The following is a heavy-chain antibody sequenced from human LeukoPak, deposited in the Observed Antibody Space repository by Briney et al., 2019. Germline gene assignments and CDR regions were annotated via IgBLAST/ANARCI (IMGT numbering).Heavy chain of an antibody. V-gene: IGHV3-30*18. CDR3: AKDQSRWFVNIVSTGSAFDA. J-gene: IGHJ4*02. Sequence: GGSLRLSCVASGFSFSSYGMHWVRQSPGKGLEWVAVISYDGSNEYYADSVKGRFTISRDNSKNTLYLEVNSLRAEDTAVFYCAKDQSRWFVNIVSTGSAFDAWGQGTLATVSS. CDR1: GFSFSSYG. D-gene: IGHD5/OR15-5a*01. CDR2: ISYDGSNE.